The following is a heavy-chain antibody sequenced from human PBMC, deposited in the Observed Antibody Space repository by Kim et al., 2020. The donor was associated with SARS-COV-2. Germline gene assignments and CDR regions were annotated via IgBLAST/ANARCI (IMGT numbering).Heavy chain of an antibody. J-gene: IGHJ1*01. CDR1: GFTFSSNA. V-gene: IGHV3-23*01. Sequence: GGSLRLSCAASGFTFSSNAMSWVRQAPGKGLGKGLEWVSTIGGSGSRTYYADSVKGRFTISRDKSKNTLYLQMNSLRAEDTAVYYCARERNFGDWGQGT. CDR2: IGGSGSRT. D-gene: IGHD3-10*01. CDR3: ARERNFGD.